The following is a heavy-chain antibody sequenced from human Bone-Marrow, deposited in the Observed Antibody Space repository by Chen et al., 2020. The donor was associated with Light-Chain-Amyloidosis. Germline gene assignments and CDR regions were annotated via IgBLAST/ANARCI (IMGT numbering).Heavy chain of an antibody. D-gene: IGHD6-19*01. Sequence: GPGLVKPSGTLSLTCAVSGDSLSSSHWWSWVRQPPGKGLEWIGEIYHSGSTNYNPSLKSRVTISVDKSKNQFSLNLSSVTAADTAVYYCARAWGSSSGSLEYWGQGTLVNVSS. CDR3: ARAWGSSSGSLEY. J-gene: IGHJ4*02. V-gene: IGHV4-4*02. CDR1: GDSLSSSHW. CDR2: IYHSGST.